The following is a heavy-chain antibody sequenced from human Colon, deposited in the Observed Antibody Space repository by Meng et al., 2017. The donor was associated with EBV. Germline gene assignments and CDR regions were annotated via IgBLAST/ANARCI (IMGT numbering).Heavy chain of an antibody. J-gene: IGHJ4*02. D-gene: IGHD3-10*01. Sequence: LKRLVLAQGSGKPSVTLSITGTASGGSISSSHYYWGWSRQPPGKGLQWIGPIYHSGSTSYNPSLQSRVTLFVDTSKNQFSLMLTSVTATDTAVYYCARRRGGSGRDCWGQGTLVTVSS. V-gene: IGHV4-39*01. CDR2: IYHSGST. CDR1: GGSISSSHYY. CDR3: ARRRGGSGRDC.